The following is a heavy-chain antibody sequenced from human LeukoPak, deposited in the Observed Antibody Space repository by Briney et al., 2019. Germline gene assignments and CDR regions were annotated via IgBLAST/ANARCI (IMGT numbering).Heavy chain of an antibody. CDR2: TYYSGST. D-gene: IGHD3/OR15-3a*01. V-gene: IGHV4-31*03. CDR1: GGSISSGGYY. J-gene: IGHJ5*02. Sequence: ASQTLSLTCTVSGGSISSGGYYWSWIRQHPGKGLEWIGYTYYSGSTYYNPSLKSRVTISVDTSKNQFSLKLSSVTAADTAVYYCARDRTGGFDPWGQGTLVTVSS. CDR3: ARDRTGGFDP.